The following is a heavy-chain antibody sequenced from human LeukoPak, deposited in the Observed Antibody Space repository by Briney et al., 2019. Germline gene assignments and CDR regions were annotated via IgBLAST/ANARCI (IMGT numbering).Heavy chain of an antibody. CDR2: ISVYNGKT. V-gene: IGHV1-18*01. D-gene: IGHD3/OR15-3a*01. Sequence: ASVKVSCKASGYAFTTYAITWVRQAPGQGLEWMGCISVYNGKTSYTQKFQGRVTMTTDTSTSTAYMQLRSLRSDDTAVYFCARGTDTFDYWGQGTLVTVSS. J-gene: IGHJ4*02. CDR3: ARGTDTFDY. CDR1: GYAFTTYA.